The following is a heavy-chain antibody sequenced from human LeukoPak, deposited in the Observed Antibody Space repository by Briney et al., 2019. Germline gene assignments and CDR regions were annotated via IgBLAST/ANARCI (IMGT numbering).Heavy chain of an antibody. D-gene: IGHD7-27*01. CDR1: GFTFSSYS. CDR3: ARMGTLNWFDL. J-gene: IGHJ5*02. Sequence: GRSLRLSCAAAGFTFSSYSMNWVRHAPGKGLEWVASISSSSSYIYYADSVKGRFTISRDNAKNSLYLQMNSLRAEDTAVYYCARMGTLNWFDLWGQGTLVTVSS. V-gene: IGHV3-21*01. CDR2: ISSSSSYI.